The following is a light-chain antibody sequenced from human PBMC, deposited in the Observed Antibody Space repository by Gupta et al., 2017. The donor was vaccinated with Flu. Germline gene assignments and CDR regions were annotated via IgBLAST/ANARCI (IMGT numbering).Light chain of an antibody. CDR1: STDVGGGNS. V-gene: IGLV2-14*01. Sequence: STDVGGGNSVSWYQQYPGKAPQLIIFDVSSRPSGVSNRFSGSKSGDTASLTISGLQAEDEAECYCSSYTSISTPYVFGTGTKVSVL. CDR2: DVS. CDR3: SSYTSISTPYV. J-gene: IGLJ1*01.